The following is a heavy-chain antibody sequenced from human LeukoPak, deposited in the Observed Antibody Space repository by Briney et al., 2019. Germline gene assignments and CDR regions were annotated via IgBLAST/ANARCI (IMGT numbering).Heavy chain of an antibody. CDR3: AREARQAYCGGDCPNWFDP. D-gene: IGHD2-21*02. V-gene: IGHV1-69*05. CDR2: IIPIFGTA. CDR1: GGTFSSYA. Sequence: GSSVKVSCKASGGTFSSYAISWVRQAPGQGLEWMGGIIPIFGTANYAQKFQGRVTITTDESTSTAYMELSSPRSEDTAVYYCAREARQAYCGGDCPNWFDPWGQGTLVTVSS. J-gene: IGHJ5*02.